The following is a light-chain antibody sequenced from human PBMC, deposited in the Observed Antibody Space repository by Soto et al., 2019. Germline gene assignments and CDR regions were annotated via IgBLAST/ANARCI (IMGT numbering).Light chain of an antibody. V-gene: IGKV1-5*01. CDR1: QSISSW. Sequence: IRITHSPSPVSASVGDRVTIPPRASQSISSWLAWYQQKPGKAPKLLIYDASSLESGVPSRFSGSGSGTEFTLTISSLQPDDFATYYCQQYDSYSLFGGGTKVDIK. CDR2: DAS. CDR3: QQYDSYSL. J-gene: IGKJ4*01.